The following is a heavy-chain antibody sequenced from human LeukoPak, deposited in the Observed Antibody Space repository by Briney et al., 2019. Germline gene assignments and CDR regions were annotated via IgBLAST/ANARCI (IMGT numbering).Heavy chain of an antibody. V-gene: IGHV3-21*01. Sequence: GGSLRLSCAASGFTFSSYSMNWVRQAPGKGLEWVSSISSSSSYIYYADSVKGRFTISRDNAKNSLYLQMNSLRAEDTAVYYCARDPSFGELSYFDYWGQATLVAVCS. CDR2: ISSSSSYI. CDR3: ARDPSFGELSYFDY. CDR1: GFTFSSYS. D-gene: IGHD3-10*01. J-gene: IGHJ4*02.